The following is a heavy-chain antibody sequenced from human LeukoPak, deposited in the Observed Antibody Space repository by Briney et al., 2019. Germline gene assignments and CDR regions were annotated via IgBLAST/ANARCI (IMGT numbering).Heavy chain of an antibody. CDR1: GGSISSGGYY. J-gene: IGHJ4*02. V-gene: IGHV4-30-2*01. Sequence: TSQTLSLTCTVSGGSISSGGYYWSWIRQPPGKGLEWIGYIYHSGSTYYNPSLKSRVTISVDRSKNQFSLKLSSVTAADTAVYYCARAGDPGGYSYGSQFDYWGQGTLVTVSS. D-gene: IGHD5-18*01. CDR2: IYHSGST. CDR3: ARAGDPGGYSYGSQFDY.